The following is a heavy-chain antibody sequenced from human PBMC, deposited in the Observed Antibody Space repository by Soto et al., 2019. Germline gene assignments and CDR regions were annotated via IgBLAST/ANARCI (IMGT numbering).Heavy chain of an antibody. CDR1: GYSFTSYW. CDR2: IYPGDSDT. CDR3: ARHLMLQNDYPDAFDI. Sequence: GESLKISCKGSGYSFTSYWIGWVRQMPGKGLEWMGIIYPGDSDTRYSPSFQGQVTISADKSISTAYLQWSSLKASDTAMYYCARHLMLQNDYPDAFDIWGQGTMVTVSS. V-gene: IGHV5-51*01. D-gene: IGHD4-17*01. J-gene: IGHJ3*02.